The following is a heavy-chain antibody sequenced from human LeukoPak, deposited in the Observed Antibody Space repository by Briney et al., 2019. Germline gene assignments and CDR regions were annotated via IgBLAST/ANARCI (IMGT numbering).Heavy chain of an antibody. CDR2: ISSSSSYI. Sequence: GGSLRLSCAASGFTFSSYSMNWVRQAPEKGLEWVSSISSSSSYIYYADSVKGRFTISRDNAKNSLYLQMNSLRAEDTAVYYCANLEYSSSPRDTSSIPPGGYWGQGTLVTVSS. D-gene: IGHD6-6*01. J-gene: IGHJ4*02. V-gene: IGHV3-21*01. CDR3: ANLEYSSSPRDTSSIPPGGY. CDR1: GFTFSSYS.